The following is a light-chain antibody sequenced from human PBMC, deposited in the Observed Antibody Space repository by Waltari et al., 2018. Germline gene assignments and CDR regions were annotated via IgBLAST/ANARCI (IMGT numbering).Light chain of an antibody. J-gene: IGLJ3*02. Sequence: QSVLTQPPSASGTPGQRVPISCSGSSSNIESNYVSWYQQFPGTAPKVLMFKNNQRPSGVSDRFSASKSGASASLAISGLRSDDEADYYCGTWDDSLSRPVFGGGTKLTVL. V-gene: IGLV1-47*01. CDR1: SSNIESNY. CDR2: KNN. CDR3: GTWDDSLSRPV.